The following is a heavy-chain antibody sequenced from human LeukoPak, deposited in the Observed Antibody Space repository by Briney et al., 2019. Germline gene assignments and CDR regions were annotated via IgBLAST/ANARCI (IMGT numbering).Heavy chain of an antibody. J-gene: IGHJ4*02. Sequence: RGSLRLSCAASGFTFSSYEINWVRQAPGKGLEWVSYISSIGSTIYYADSVKGRFTISRDNVKNSLYTQMNSLRAEDTAVYYCARSNYDYVWGTYYFDYWGQGTLVTASS. CDR1: GFTFSSYE. CDR3: ARSNYDYVWGTYYFDY. V-gene: IGHV3-48*03. D-gene: IGHD3-16*01. CDR2: ISSIGSTI.